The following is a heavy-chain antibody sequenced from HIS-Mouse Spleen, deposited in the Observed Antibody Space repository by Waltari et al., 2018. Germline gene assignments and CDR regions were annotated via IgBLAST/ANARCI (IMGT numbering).Heavy chain of an antibody. CDR2: IYYSGST. CDR1: GGSIISSSDY. J-gene: IGHJ2*01. D-gene: IGHD6-13*01. CDR3: AREIPYSSSWYDWYFDL. Sequence: QLQLQESGPGLVKPSETLSLTCTASGGSIISSSDYWGWLRQPPGKGLEWIGSIYYSGSTYYNPSLKSRVTISVDTSKNQFSLKLSSVTATDTAVYYCAREIPYSSSWYDWYFDLWGRGTLVTVSS. V-gene: IGHV4-39*07.